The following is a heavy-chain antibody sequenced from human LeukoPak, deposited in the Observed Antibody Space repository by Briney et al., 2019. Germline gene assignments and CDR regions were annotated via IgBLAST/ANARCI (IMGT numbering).Heavy chain of an antibody. CDR2: IYYSGST. D-gene: IGHD3-22*01. CDR3: ARLLYYYDSSGYFQH. J-gene: IGHJ1*01. CDR1: GGSISSSSYY. V-gene: IGHV4-39*01. Sequence: SETLSLTCTVSGGSISSSSYYWGWIRQPPGTGLEWIGSIYYSGSTYYNPSLKSRVTISVDTSKNQLSLKLSSVTAADTAVYYCARLLYYYDSSGYFQHWGQGTLVTVSS.